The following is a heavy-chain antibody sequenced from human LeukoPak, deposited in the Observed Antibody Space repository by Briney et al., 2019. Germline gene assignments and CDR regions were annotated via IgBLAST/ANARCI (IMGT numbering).Heavy chain of an antibody. D-gene: IGHD3-10*01. CDR3: ARAVGATMVRGVRYNWFDP. Sequence: SETLSLTCAVYGGSFSGYYWSWIRQPPGKGLEWIGYIYYSGSTNYNPSLKSRVTISVDTSKNQFSLKLSSVTAADTAVYYCARAVGATMVRGVRYNWFDPWGQGTLVTVSS. J-gene: IGHJ5*02. CDR2: IYYSGST. CDR1: GGSFSGYY. V-gene: IGHV4-59*01.